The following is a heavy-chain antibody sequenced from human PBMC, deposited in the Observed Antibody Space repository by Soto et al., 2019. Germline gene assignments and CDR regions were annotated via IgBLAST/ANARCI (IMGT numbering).Heavy chain of an antibody. Sequence: EVQLVESGGGLVQPGGSLRLSCAASGFTFSTYWMQWVRQVPGEGLVWVTSISENGGITTYADSVKGRFTISRDNAKNTLYLQMNGLRAEDKAIYYCAREYYSAGTHWGQGTLVTVST. J-gene: IGHJ1*01. CDR2: ISENGGIT. CDR1: GFTFSTYW. V-gene: IGHV3-74*01. CDR3: AREYYSAGTH. D-gene: IGHD3-10*01.